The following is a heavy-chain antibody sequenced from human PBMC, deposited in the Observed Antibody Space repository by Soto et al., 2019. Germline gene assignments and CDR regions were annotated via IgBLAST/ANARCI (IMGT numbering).Heavy chain of an antibody. CDR3: AKDRTTMYDAFDV. J-gene: IGHJ3*01. Sequence: LRLSRAASGFTFSNYAMTWVRQAPGMGLEWVSSITGSGGSTYYADSVKGRFTISRDNSKNTLYLQVNSLRAEDAAVYYCAKDRTTMYDAFDVWGQGTMVTVSS. V-gene: IGHV3-23*01. CDR2: ITGSGGST. CDR1: GFTFSNYA.